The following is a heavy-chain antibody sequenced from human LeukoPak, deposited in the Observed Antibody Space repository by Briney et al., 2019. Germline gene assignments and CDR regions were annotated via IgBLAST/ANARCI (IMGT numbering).Heavy chain of an antibody. D-gene: IGHD3-10*01. CDR2: INPNSGGT. CDR3: ATWYYYGSGSYYKIDY. V-gene: IGHV1-2*02. J-gene: IGHJ4*02. Sequence: ASVKASCKASGYTCTGYYMHWVRQAPGQGLEWMGWINPNSGGTNYAQKFQGRVTMTRDTSISTAYMELSRLRSDDTAVYYCATWYYYGSGSYYKIDYWGQGTLVTVSS. CDR1: GYTCTGYY.